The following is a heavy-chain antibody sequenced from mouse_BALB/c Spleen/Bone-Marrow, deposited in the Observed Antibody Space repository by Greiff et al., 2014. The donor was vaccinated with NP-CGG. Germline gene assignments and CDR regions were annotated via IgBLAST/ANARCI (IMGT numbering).Heavy chain of an antibody. CDR3: AHYGNYAGN. CDR2: IYPGDGDT. D-gene: IGHD2-1*01. Sequence: QVQLKESGAELVRPGSSVKISCKASGYAFSSYWMNWVKQRPGQGLEGIGQIYPGDGDTNYNGKFKGKATLTADKSSSTAYMQLSSLTSEDSAVYFCAHYGNYAGNWGQGTLVTVAA. J-gene: IGHJ3*01. CDR1: GYAFSSYW. V-gene: IGHV1-80*01.